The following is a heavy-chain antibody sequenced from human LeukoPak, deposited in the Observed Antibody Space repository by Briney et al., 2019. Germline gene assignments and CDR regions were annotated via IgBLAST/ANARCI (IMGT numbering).Heavy chain of an antibody. CDR1: GFTFSAYD. Sequence: PGGSLRLSCAASGFTFSAYDMSWVRQAPGKGLEYVSSLSKNGVTAYYANSVKGRFTISRDTSKTTLYLHMGSLTTEDTAVYYCARDLVTGTTPYYFDYWGQGTLVTVSS. CDR2: LSKNGVTA. CDR3: ARDLVTGTTPYYFDY. V-gene: IGHV3-64*01. D-gene: IGHD1-7*01. J-gene: IGHJ4*02.